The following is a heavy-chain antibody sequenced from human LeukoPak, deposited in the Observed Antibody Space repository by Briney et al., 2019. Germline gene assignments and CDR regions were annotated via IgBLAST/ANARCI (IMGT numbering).Heavy chain of an antibody. CDR3: ARRMATRPYYFDS. J-gene: IGHJ4*02. Sequence: PSQTLSLTCTVSGGSVSSGDFYWTWTRQPAGKGLEWIGRIYATQITNYNPSLTSRVTISVDTSKNQFSLKLNSVTAADTAVYYCARRMATRPYYFDSWGQGTLVTVSS. D-gene: IGHD5-24*01. V-gene: IGHV4-61*02. CDR2: IYATQIT. CDR1: GGSVSSGDFY.